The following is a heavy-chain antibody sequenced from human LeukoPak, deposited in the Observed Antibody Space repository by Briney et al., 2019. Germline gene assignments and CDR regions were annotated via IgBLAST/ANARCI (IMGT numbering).Heavy chain of an antibody. CDR3: ARVVEMATIRGAFDI. V-gene: IGHV1-69*05. D-gene: IGHD5-24*01. J-gene: IGHJ3*02. CDR2: IIPIFGTA. CDR1: GGTFSSYA. Sequence: SVKVSCKASGGTFSSYAISWVRQAPGQGLECMGRIIPIFGTANYAQKFQGRVTITTDESTSTAYMELSSLRSEDTAVYYCARVVEMATIRGAFDIWGQGTMVTVSS.